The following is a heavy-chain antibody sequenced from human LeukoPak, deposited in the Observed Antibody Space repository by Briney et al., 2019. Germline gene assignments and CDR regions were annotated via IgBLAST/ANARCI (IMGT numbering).Heavy chain of an antibody. CDR1: GGSFSGYY. D-gene: IGHD2-8*01. Sequence: SETLSLTCTVYGGSFSGYYWSWIREPPGKGLEWIGYIYYSGSTNYNPSLKSRVTISVDTSKNQFSLKLSSVTAADTAVYYCARGYCTNGVCYTSNYFDYWGQGTLVTVSS. V-gene: IGHV4-59*01. CDR3: ARGYCTNGVCYTSNYFDY. CDR2: IYYSGST. J-gene: IGHJ4*02.